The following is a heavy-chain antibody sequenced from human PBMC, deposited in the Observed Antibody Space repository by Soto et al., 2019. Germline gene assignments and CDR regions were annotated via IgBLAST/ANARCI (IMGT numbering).Heavy chain of an antibody. Sequence: VQLVESGGGVVQPGRSLRLSCAASGFTFRTYGMYWVRQAPGTGLEWVAVIWYDASNKYYADSVKGRFTISRDNSENTLYLQMNSLRAEDTAVYYCAIGRVDVGELDLWGQGTLVTVSS. CDR3: AIGRVDVGELDL. CDR1: GFTFRTYG. CDR2: IWYDASNK. V-gene: IGHV3-33*01. D-gene: IGHD5-12*01. J-gene: IGHJ4*02.